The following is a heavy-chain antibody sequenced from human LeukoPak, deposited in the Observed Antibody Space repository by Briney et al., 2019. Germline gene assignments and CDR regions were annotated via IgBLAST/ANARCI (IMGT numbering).Heavy chain of an antibody. J-gene: IGHJ5*02. V-gene: IGHV6-1*01. CDR1: GDSVSSNSAA. CDR3: ARDPGSFSSSWYFRFYPYNWFDP. Sequence: SQTLSLTCALSGDSVSSNSAAWNWIRQSPSRGLEWLGRTYYRSKWYNDYAVSVKSRITINPDTSKNQFSLQLNSVTPEDTAVYYCARDPGSFSSSWYFRFYPYNWFDPWGQGTLVTVSS. CDR2: TYYRSKWYN. D-gene: IGHD6-13*01.